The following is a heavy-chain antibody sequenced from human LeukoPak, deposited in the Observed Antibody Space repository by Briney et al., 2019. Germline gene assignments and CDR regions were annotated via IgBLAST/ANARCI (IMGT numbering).Heavy chain of an antibody. CDR1: GDTSQTPA. CDR2: NSLANGNT. CDR3: TGRAGFSRYEY. J-gene: IGHJ4*02. D-gene: IGHD4-11*01. V-gene: IGHV1-18*04. Sequence: GASVKVSCKISGDTSQTPAITWVRQAPGEGLQWMGWNSLANGNTNYAQKLQGRLTMTIDTSTRTAYVEVRNLRSDDTATYCTTGRAGFSRYEYWGQGTVVTVSS.